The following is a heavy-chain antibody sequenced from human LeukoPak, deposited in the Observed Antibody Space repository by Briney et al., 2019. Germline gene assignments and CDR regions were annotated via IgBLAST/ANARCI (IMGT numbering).Heavy chain of an antibody. D-gene: IGHD3-16*01. V-gene: IGHV4-61*02. CDR3: AREGRGKDTYYDYVWVLFDP. J-gene: IGHJ5*02. CDR1: GGSIGSGSYY. CDR2: IYTSGST. Sequence: PSETLSLTCTVSGGSIGSGSYYWSWIRQPAGKGLEWIGRIYTSGSTNYNPSLKSRVTISVDTSKNQFSLKLSSVTAADTAVYYCAREGRGKDTYYDYVWVLFDPWGQGTLVTVSS.